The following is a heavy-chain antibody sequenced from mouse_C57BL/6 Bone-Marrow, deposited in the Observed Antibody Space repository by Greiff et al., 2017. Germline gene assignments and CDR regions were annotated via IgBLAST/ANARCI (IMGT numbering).Heavy chain of an antibody. V-gene: IGHV1-7*01. J-gene: IGHJ2*01. CDR3: ANYYGSSYGYFDY. Sequence: VKLMESGAELAKPGASVKLSCKASGYTFTSYWMHWVKQRPGQGLEWIGYINPSSGYTKYNQKFKDKATLTADKSSSTAYMQLSSLTYEDSAVYYGANYYGSSYGYFDYWGQGTTLTVSS. CDR2: INPSSGYT. CDR1: GYTFTSYW. D-gene: IGHD1-1*01.